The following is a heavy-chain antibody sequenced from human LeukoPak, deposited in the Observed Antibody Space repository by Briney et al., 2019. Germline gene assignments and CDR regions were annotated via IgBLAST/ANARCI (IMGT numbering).Heavy chain of an antibody. CDR1: GFTFSSYA. V-gene: IGHV3-30*04. J-gene: IGHJ4*02. Sequence: GRSLRLSCAASGFTFSSYAMHWVRQAPGKGLEWVAVISYDGSNKYYADSVKGRFTISRDNSKNTLYLQMNSLRAEDTAVYYRARAPSLLLWFGEYFDYWGQGTLVTVSS. CDR2: ISYDGSNK. CDR3: ARAPSLLLWFGEYFDY. D-gene: IGHD3-10*01.